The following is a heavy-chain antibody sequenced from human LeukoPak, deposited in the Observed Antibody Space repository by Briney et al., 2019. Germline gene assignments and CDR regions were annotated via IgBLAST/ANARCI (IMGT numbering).Heavy chain of an antibody. CDR1: GVSISTSRYY. CDR3: AREQVAPRPYNWFDP. V-gene: IGHV4-39*07. Sequence: SETLSLTCTVSGVSISTSRYYWGWIRQPPGKGLEWIGSIYYSGSTYYNPSLKSRVPISVDTSKNQFSLKLSSVTAADTAVYYCAREQVAPRPYNWFDPWGQGTLVTVSS. D-gene: IGHD5-12*01. CDR2: IYYSGST. J-gene: IGHJ5*02.